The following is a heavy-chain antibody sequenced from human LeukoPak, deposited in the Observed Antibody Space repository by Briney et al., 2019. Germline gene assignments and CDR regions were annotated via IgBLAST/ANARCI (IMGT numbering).Heavy chain of an antibody. CDR1: GFTFDDYA. CDR3: AKDRKILSYYFDY. V-gene: IGHV3-9*01. J-gene: IGHJ4*02. Sequence: RSLRLSCAASGFTFDDYAMHWVRQAPGKGLEWVSGISWNSGSIGYADSVKGRFTISRDNAKNSLYLQMNSLRAEDTALYYCAKDRKILSYYFDYWGQGTLVTVSS. CDR2: ISWNSGSI.